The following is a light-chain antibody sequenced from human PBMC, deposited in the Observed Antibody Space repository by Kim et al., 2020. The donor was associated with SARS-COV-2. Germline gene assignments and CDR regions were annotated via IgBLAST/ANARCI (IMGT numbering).Light chain of an antibody. J-gene: IGLJ3*02. Sequence: QSVLTQPASVSGSPGQSISVSCSGTNDDIGSHDLVSWYQHHPGTAHKLIIYGVNQRPSGVSSRFSGSKSGNTASLTISGLQAEDEADFYCCSYANGGTWVFGGGTQLTVL. CDR1: NDDIGSHDL. CDR2: GVN. V-gene: IGLV2-23*02. CDR3: CSYANGGTWV.